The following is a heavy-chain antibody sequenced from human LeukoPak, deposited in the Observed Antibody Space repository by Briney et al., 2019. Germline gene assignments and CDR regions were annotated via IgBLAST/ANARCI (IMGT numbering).Heavy chain of an antibody. CDR2: IYYSGST. D-gene: IGHD3-9*01. V-gene: IGHV4-39*07. Sequence: PSETLSLTCTVSGGSISSSSYYWGWIRQPPGKGLEWIGSIYYSGSTYYNPSLKSRVTISVYTSKNQFSLKLSSVTAADTAVYYCARDLLSYFDWLLGVGYFDYWGQGTLVTVSS. CDR3: ARDLLSYFDWLLGVGYFDY. J-gene: IGHJ4*02. CDR1: GGSISSSSYY.